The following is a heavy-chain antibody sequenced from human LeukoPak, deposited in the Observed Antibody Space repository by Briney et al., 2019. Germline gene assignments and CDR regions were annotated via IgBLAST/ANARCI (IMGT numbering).Heavy chain of an antibody. Sequence: PGGSLRLSCAASGFTFSTYPMAWVRQAPGGGPEWVSGIGGDGGGGTFYADSVRGRFAISRDNSKSTLYLQMSSLRVEDTAVYYCLKDFGRNLGGPGYWGRGTLVTVSP. J-gene: IGHJ4*02. D-gene: IGHD3-10*01. CDR3: LKDFGRNLGGPGY. V-gene: IGHV3-23*01. CDR2: IGGDGGGGT. CDR1: GFTFSTYP.